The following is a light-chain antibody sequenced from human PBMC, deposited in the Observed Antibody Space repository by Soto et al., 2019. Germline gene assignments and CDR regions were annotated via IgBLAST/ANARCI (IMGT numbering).Light chain of an antibody. CDR3: CSFAGSSSFYV. V-gene: IGLV2-23*01. CDR1: SSDVGSSNL. CDR2: EGS. J-gene: IGLJ1*01. Sequence: QSALTQPASVSGSPGQSITISCTGTSSDVGSSNLVSWYQQHPGKAPKLIIYEGSRRPSGGSGRFSGSKSGNTASLTISGLQAEDEADYYCCSFAGSSSFYVFGSGTKLTVL.